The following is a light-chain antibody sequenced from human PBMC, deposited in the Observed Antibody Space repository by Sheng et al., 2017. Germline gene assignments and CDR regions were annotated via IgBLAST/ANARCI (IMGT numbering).Light chain of an antibody. V-gene: IGLV2-18*02. J-gene: IGLJ2*01. CDR2: EVR. Sequence: QSALTQPPSVSGSPGQSVTISCTGTSSDVGSYSRVSWYQQPPGTAPKLMIFEVRNRPSGVPDRFSGSKSGNTASLTISGLQAEDEAEYYCSSYTRNGTFVVFGGGTKADRP. CDR3: SSYTRNGTFVV. CDR1: SSDVGSYSR.